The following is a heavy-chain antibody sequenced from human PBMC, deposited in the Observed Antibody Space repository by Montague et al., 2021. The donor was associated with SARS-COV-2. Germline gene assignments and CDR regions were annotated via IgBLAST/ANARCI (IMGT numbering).Heavy chain of an antibody. Sequence: SETLFLTCPVSGGSISTYYWSWIRQPPGKGLEWIGYIYYSGSTNYSPSLKSRVTISVDTSKNQFSLKLSSVTAADTAVYYCARDGYNAHQNYWYFDLWGRGTLVTVSS. CDR3: ARDGYNAHQNYWYFDL. CDR2: IYYSGST. CDR1: GGSISTYY. D-gene: IGHD5-24*01. J-gene: IGHJ2*01. V-gene: IGHV4-59*12.